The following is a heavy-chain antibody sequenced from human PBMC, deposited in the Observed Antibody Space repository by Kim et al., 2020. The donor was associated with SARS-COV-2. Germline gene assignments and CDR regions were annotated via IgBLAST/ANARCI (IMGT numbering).Heavy chain of an antibody. D-gene: IGHD5-12*01. V-gene: IGHV4-34*01. Sequence: TNYNPSLKSRVTISVDTSKNQFSLKLSSVTAADTAVYYCARRGGYEPFDYWGQGTLVTVSS. J-gene: IGHJ4*02. CDR2: T. CDR3: ARRGGYEPFDY.